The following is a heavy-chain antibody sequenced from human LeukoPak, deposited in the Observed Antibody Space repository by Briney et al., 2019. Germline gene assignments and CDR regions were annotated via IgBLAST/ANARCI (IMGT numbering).Heavy chain of an antibody. CDR3: AKVGAKESYYHY. CDR1: GFTFSNFA. V-gene: IGHV3-23*01. D-gene: IGHD3-10*01. CDR2: ISDDGGAT. Sequence: GGTLRLSCAASGFTFSNFAMSWVRQAPGKGLEWVSTISDDGGATYYADSVRDRFTISRDNSKNTLYLQMNTLRAEDTALYYCAKVGAKESYYHYWGQGTLVTVSS. J-gene: IGHJ4*02.